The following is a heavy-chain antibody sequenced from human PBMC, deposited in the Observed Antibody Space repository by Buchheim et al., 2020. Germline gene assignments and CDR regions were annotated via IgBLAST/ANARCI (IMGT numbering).Heavy chain of an antibody. J-gene: IGHJ4*02. V-gene: IGHV1-46*03. CDR1: GYTFTSYY. CDR3: ARRGLMATITLRFDY. CDR2: INPSAGST. Sequence: QVQLVQSGAEVKKPGASVKVSCKASGYTFTSYYMHWVRQAPGQGLEWMGIINPSAGSTSYAQKFQGRVTMTRDTSTSTVYMELSSLRSEDTAVYCCARRGLMATITLRFDYWGQGTL. D-gene: IGHD5-24*01.